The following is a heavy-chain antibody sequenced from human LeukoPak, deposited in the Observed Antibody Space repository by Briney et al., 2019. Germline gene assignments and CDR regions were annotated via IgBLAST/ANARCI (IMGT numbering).Heavy chain of an antibody. CDR2: IYSGGST. CDR1: GFTVSSNY. CDR3: AKDARLGSSWYVWDY. V-gene: IGHV3-66*01. Sequence: SGGSLRLSCAASGFTVSSNYMSWVRQAPGKGLEWVSVIYSGGSTYYADSVKGRFTISRDNAKNSLYLQMNSLRVEDTAVYYCAKDARLGSSWYVWDYWGQGTLVTVSS. D-gene: IGHD6-13*01. J-gene: IGHJ4*02.